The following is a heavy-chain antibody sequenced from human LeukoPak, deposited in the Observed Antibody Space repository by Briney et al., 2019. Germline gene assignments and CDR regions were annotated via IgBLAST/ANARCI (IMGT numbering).Heavy chain of an antibody. V-gene: IGHV3-30*03. D-gene: IGHD6-13*01. CDR1: GFTFSSYG. Sequence: PGGSLRLSCAASGFTFSSYGMHWVRQAPGKGLEWVAVISYDGSNKYYADSVKGRFTISRGNSKNTLYLQMNSLRAEDTAVYYCARDSGALIAAAGTCFDYWGQGTLVTVSS. CDR3: ARDSGALIAAAGTCFDY. J-gene: IGHJ4*02. CDR2: ISYDGSNK.